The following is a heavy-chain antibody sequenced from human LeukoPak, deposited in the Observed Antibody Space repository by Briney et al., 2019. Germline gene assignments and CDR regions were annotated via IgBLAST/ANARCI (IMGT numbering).Heavy chain of an antibody. V-gene: IGHV4-30-4*08. CDR2: IYYSGST. D-gene: IGHD4-23*01. J-gene: IGHJ4*02. CDR1: GGSISSGDYY. CDR3: ARGDGGNAHFDY. Sequence: SETLSLTCAVSGGSISSGDYYWSWIRQPPGKGLEWIGYIYYSGSTYYNPSLKSRVTISVDTSKNQFSLELSSVTAADTAVYYCARGDGGNAHFDYWGQGTLVTVSS.